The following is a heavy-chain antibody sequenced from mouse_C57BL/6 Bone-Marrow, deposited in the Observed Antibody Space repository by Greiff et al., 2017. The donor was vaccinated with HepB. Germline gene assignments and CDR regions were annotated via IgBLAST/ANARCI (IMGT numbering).Heavy chain of an antibody. V-gene: IGHV1-64*01. CDR3: ARARRLAY. D-gene: IGHD6-1*02. Sequence: VQLQQSGAELVKPGASVKLSCKASGYTFTSYWMHWVKQRPGQGLEWIGMIHPNSGSTNYNEKFKSKATLTVDKASSTAYMQLSSLTSEDSAVYYCARARRLAYWGQGTTLTVSS. CDR2: IHPNSGST. J-gene: IGHJ2*01. CDR1: GYTFTSYW.